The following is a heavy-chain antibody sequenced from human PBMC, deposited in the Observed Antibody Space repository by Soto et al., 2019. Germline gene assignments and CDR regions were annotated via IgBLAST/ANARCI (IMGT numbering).Heavy chain of an antibody. CDR2: ISAYNGNT. D-gene: IGHD2-15*01. V-gene: IGHV1-18*01. Sequence: QVQLVQSGAEVKKPGASVKVSCKASGYTFTSYGISWVRQAPGQGLEWMGWISAYNGNTNYAQKLQGRVTMTTDTSTSTDYMELRSLRSDDTAVYYCARDYLGYCSGGSCYPDYWGQGTLVTVSS. CDR1: GYTFTSYG. CDR3: ARDYLGYCSGGSCYPDY. J-gene: IGHJ4*02.